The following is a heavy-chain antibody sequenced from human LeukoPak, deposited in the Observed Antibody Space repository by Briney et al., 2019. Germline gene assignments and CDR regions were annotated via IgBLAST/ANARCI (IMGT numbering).Heavy chain of an antibody. V-gene: IGHV1-8*03. CDR1: GYTFTSYD. Sequence: GASVKVSCKASGYTFTSYDINWVRQATGQGLEWMGWMNPNSGNTGYAQKFQGRVTITRNTSISTAYMELSSLRSEDTAVYYCARVPPRGTIFGVDDAFDIWGQGTMVTVSS. CDR3: ARVPPRGTIFGVDDAFDI. D-gene: IGHD3-3*01. J-gene: IGHJ3*02. CDR2: MNPNSGNT.